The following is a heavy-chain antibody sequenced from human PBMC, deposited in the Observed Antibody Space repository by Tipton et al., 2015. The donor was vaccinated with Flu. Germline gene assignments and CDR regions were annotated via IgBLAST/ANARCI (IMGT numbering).Heavy chain of an antibody. V-gene: IGHV4-61*02. CDR2: IYSSGIT. CDR1: GGSISSGSYY. J-gene: IGHJ4*02. Sequence: LSCTVSGGSISSGSYYWTWIRQPAGKGLEWIGRIYSSGITKYNPSLKSRVTMSVDTSKNQFSLSLSSVTAADTAVYYCARGSGSGTFVIFDYWGQGTLVAVSS. CDR3: ARGSGSGTFVIFDY. D-gene: IGHD3-10*01.